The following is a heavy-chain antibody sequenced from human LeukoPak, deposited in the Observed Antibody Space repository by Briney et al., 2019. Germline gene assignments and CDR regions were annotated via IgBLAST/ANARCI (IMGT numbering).Heavy chain of an antibody. CDR2: IIPILGIA. Sequence: GASVKVSCKASGGTFSSYAISWVRQAPGHGLAWMGRIIPILGIANYAQKFQGRVTITADKSTSTAYMELSSLRSEDTAVYYCARGAHYYDSSGYDYWGQGTLVTVSS. D-gene: IGHD3-22*01. J-gene: IGHJ4*02. V-gene: IGHV1-69*04. CDR1: GGTFSSYA. CDR3: ARGAHYYDSSGYDY.